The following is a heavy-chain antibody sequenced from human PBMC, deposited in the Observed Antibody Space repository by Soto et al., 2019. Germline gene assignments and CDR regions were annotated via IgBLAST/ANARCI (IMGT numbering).Heavy chain of an antibody. CDR2: ISACNGNT. D-gene: IGHD2-2*01. J-gene: IGHJ4*02. V-gene: IGHV1-18*01. CDR1: GYTFTIYG. Sequence: GASVKVSCKASGYTFTIYGIIWVRQAPGQGLEWMGWISACNGNTSYAQKLQGRVTMTTDTSTSTAYMELRSLRSDDTAVYYCARGCRGTSCYGGYYFDYWGQGTLVTVSS. CDR3: ARGCRGTSCYGGYYFDY.